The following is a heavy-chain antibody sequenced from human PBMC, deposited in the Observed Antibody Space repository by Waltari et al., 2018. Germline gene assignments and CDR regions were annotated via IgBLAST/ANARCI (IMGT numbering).Heavy chain of an antibody. V-gene: IGHV1-8*03. CDR1: GYHFRSYD. Sequence: QVQLMQSGAEVKKPGDSVKVSCQASGYHFRSYDINWVRRAAGQGLEWMGWMNPSNGNADYAHKFRGRLTFTRDASMNTAHMELSSLTSDDTAEYFCARAYFGSASYPFDSWGQGALVTVSS. D-gene: IGHD3-10*01. CDR3: ARAYFGSASYPFDS. CDR2: MNPSNGNA. J-gene: IGHJ4*02.